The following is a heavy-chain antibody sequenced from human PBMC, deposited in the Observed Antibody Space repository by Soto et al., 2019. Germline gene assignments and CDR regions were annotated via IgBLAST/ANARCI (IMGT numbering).Heavy chain of an antibody. CDR2: IKQDGSEK. D-gene: IGHD1-20*01. CDR1: GFTFSSYW. CDR3: ARTYPTGMGYYYYGMDV. V-gene: IGHV3-7*05. J-gene: IGHJ6*02. Sequence: EVQLVESGGGLVQPGGSLRLSCAASGFTFSSYWMSWVRQAPGKGLEWVANIKQDGSEKYYVDSVKGRFTISRDNAKNSLYLQMNSLRAEDTAVYYCARTYPTGMGYYYYGMDVWGQGTTVTVSS.